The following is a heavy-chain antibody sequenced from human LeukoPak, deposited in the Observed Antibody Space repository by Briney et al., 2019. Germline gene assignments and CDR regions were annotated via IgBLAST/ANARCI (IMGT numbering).Heavy chain of an antibody. D-gene: IGHD3-10*01. CDR2: ISAYNGDT. CDR3: ARGRPSDY. CDR1: GYTFTYFG. V-gene: IGHV1-18*01. J-gene: IGHJ4*02. Sequence: ASVTVSCKTSGYTFTYFGMSWVRQAPGQGLEWMGWISAYNGDTNYARNLQGRVTVTTDTSTNTAYMELRSLRSDDTAVYYCARGRPSDYWGQGTLVTVSS.